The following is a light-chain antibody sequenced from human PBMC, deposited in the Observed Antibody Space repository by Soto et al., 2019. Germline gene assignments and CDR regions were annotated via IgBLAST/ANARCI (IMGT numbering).Light chain of an antibody. CDR1: QSVSSSY. CDR3: QQYGLPPEYT. V-gene: IGKV3-20*01. CDR2: GAS. J-gene: IGKJ2*01. Sequence: EIVLTQSPGTLSLSPGERATLSCRASQSVSSSYLAWYQQKPGQAPRLLIYGASSRATGIPDRFSGSGSGTDFTLTISRLEPEDFAVYYCQQYGLPPEYTFGQGTKLEIK.